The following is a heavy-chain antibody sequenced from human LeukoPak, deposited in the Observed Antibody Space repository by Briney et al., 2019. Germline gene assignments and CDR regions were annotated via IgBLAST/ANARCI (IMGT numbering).Heavy chain of an antibody. J-gene: IGHJ4*02. CDR2: IRSKAYGGTP. V-gene: IGHV3-49*03. Sequence: GGSLRLSCTASGFTFGDYAMSWFRQAPGQGLEWGGFIRSKAYGGTPEYAASVKGRFTISRDDSKSIAYLQMNSLKTEDTAVYYCTRDRLDYYGSGSYLIDYWGQGTLVTVSS. D-gene: IGHD3-10*01. CDR3: TRDRLDYYGSGSYLIDY. CDR1: GFTFGDYA.